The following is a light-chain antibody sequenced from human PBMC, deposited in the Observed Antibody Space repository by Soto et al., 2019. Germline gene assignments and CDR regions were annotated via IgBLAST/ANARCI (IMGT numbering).Light chain of an antibody. V-gene: IGKV1-5*01. J-gene: IGKJ1*01. CDR1: QSISSD. Sequence: IQMTQSPSSISSSWGCIFTIAFRASQSISSDLNWYQQKPGKAPNLLIYDASSLESGVPSRFSGSGSGTEFTLTISSLQPDDFATYHCQQYDSYSPTFGQGTKVDIK. CDR2: DAS. CDR3: QQYDSYSPT.